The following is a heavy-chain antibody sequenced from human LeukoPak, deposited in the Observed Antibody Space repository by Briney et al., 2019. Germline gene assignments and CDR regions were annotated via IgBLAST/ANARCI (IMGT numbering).Heavy chain of an antibody. Sequence: ASVKVSCKASGGTFSSYAISWVRQAPGQGLEWMGVIIPIFGTANYAQKFQGRVTITADKSTSTAYMELSSLRSEDTAVYYCASLRTPPDYGDYVYAFDIWGQGTMVTVSS. CDR1: GGTFSSYA. J-gene: IGHJ3*02. CDR2: IIPIFGTA. CDR3: ASLRTPPDYGDYVYAFDI. D-gene: IGHD4-17*01. V-gene: IGHV1-69*06.